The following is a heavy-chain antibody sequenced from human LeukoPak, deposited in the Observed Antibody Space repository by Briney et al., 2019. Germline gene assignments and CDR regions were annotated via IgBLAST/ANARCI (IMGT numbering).Heavy chain of an antibody. V-gene: IGHV1-8*01. CDR3: ARTLTVYYYYYYMDV. J-gene: IGHJ6*03. CDR2: MNPNSGNT. Sequence: ASVKVSCKASGYTFTSYDINWVRQATGQGLEWMGWMNPNSGNTGYAQKFQGRVTMTRNTSISTAYMDLSSLRSEDTAVYYCARTLTVYYYYYYMDVWGKGTTVAVSS. D-gene: IGHD4-11*01. CDR1: GYTFTSYD.